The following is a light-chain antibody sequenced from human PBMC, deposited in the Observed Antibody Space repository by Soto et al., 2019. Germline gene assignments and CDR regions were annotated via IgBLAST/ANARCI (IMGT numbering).Light chain of an antibody. CDR1: QSISSY. Sequence: EIVLTQSPATLSLSPGERATLSCRASQSISSYLAWYQQKPDQAPRLLIYDASNRATAIPARFSGSGSGTDFTFIICSLVPEYFAVYYWNPRITWQFTFGPGTMVDIK. V-gene: IGKV3-11*01. J-gene: IGKJ3*01. CDR2: DAS. CDR3: NPRITWQFT.